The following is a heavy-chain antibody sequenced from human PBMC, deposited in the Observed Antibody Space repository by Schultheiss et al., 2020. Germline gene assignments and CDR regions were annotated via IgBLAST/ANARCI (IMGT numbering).Heavy chain of an antibody. D-gene: IGHD6-13*01. CDR3: ARLAPIAAAGDWFDP. CDR1: GFTFSSYS. CDR2: ISSSSSYI. V-gene: IGHV3-21*01. Sequence: GGSLRLSCAASGFTFSSYSMNWVRQAPGKGLEWVSSISSSSSYIYYADSVKGRFTISRDNAKNSLYLQMNSLRAEDTAVYYCARLAPIAAAGDWFDPWGQGTLVTVSS. J-gene: IGHJ5*02.